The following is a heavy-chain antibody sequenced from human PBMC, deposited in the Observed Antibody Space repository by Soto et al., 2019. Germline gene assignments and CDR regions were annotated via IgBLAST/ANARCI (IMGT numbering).Heavy chain of an antibody. CDR1: GGSISSGDYY. CDR3: ASSYDSSGYYGY. D-gene: IGHD3-22*01. Sequence: TSETLSLTCTVSGGSISSGDYYWSWIRQPPGKGLEWIGYIYYSGSTYYNPSLKSRVTISVDTSKNQFSLKLSSVTAADTAVYYCASSYDSSGYYGYWGQGTLVTVSS. CDR2: IYYSGST. J-gene: IGHJ4*02. V-gene: IGHV4-30-4*01.